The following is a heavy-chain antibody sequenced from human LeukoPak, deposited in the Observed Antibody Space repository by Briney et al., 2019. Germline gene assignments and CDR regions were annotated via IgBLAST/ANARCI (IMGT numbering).Heavy chain of an antibody. J-gene: IGHJ4*02. CDR3: AKPDYDGPGSYLYYFDY. Sequence: LSGGSLRLSCAASGFTFDDYAMHWVRQAPGKGLEGVSGISWNSGSIGYADSVKGRFTISRDNAKNSLYLQMNSLRAEDTALYYCAKPDYDGPGSYLYYFDYWAQGTLVTVSS. D-gene: IGHD3-10*01. V-gene: IGHV3-9*01. CDR2: ISWNSGSI. CDR1: GFTFDDYA.